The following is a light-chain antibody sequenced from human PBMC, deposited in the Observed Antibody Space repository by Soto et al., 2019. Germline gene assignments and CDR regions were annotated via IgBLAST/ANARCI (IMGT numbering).Light chain of an antibody. CDR1: GSDVGGYNY. J-gene: IGLJ1*01. Sequence: QSALTQPASVSGSPGQSITVSCTGTGSDVGGYNYVSWYQQYPGQAPKLMIYDVNKRPSGVSNRFSGSKSGNTASLTISGPQVEDEADYYCSSYTSTNALVFGVGTKLTVL. CDR3: SSYTSTNALV. CDR2: DVN. V-gene: IGLV2-14*03.